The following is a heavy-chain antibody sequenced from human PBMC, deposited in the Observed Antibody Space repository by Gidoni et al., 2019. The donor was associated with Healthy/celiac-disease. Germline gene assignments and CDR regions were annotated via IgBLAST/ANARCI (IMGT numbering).Heavy chain of an antibody. D-gene: IGHD2-15*01. J-gene: IGHJ6*02. V-gene: IGHV3-23*01. CDR1: GFTFSSYA. CDR2: IRVSGVIT. Sequence: EVQLLESGGGLVQPGGSLRLYCAASGFTFSSYAMRWVRQAPGKGLGWFSAIRVSGVITYYADSVKCRFTISRYNSKNTLYLQMNSLRAEDTAVYYCAKVYCIGGSCYSYYYYGMDVWGQGTTVTVSS. CDR3: AKVYCIGGSCYSYYYYGMDV.